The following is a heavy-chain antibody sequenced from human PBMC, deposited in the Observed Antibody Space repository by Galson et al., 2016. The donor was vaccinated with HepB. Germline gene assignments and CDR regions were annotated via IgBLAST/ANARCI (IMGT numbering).Heavy chain of an antibody. CDR1: GFTFSSYW. V-gene: IGHV3-7*05. CDR2: IKQDGSEK. Sequence: SLRLSCAASGFTFSSYWMNWVRQAPGKGLEWVANIKQDGSEKYYVDSVRGRFAISRDNAKNSLYLQINSLRAEDTAMYYCGRGPIVGVTGDFWGQGTLVTVSS. J-gene: IGHJ4*02. CDR3: GRGPIVGVTGDF. D-gene: IGHD1-26*01.